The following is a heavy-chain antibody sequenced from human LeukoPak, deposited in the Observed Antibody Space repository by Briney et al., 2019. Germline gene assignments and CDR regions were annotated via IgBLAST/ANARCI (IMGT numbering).Heavy chain of an antibody. D-gene: IGHD3-10*01. V-gene: IGHV4-59*12. J-gene: IGHJ6*02. CDR3: ARGHYYGSGSYYLYYYYGMDV. Sequence: SETLSLTCTVSGGSISSYYWSWIRQPPGKGLEWIGYIYYSGSTNYNPSLKSRVTISVDTSKNQFSLKLSSVTAADTAVYYCARGHYYGSGSYYLYYYYGMDVWGQGTTVTVSS. CDR2: IYYSGST. CDR1: GGSISSYY.